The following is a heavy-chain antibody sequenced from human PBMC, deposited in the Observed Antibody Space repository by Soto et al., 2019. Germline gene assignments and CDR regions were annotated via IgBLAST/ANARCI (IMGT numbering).Heavy chain of an antibody. D-gene: IGHD2-8*01. J-gene: IGHJ4*02. CDR2: ISGNAVAT. V-gene: IGHV3-23*01. CDR3: ARRLTGSSVWYYFDY. CDR1: GFSFSTFA. Sequence: VGSLRLSCAASGFSFSTFAMTWVRQAPGKGLEWVSTISGNAVATYYADSAKGRFSVSRDNSKNTVYLQMNSLRAEDTAVYYCARRLTGSSVWYYFDYWGQGTLVTVSS.